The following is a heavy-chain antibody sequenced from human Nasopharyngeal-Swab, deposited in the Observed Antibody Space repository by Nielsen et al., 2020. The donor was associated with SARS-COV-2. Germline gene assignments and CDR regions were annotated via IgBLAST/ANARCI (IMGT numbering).Heavy chain of an antibody. Sequence: LSLTCAASGFTFSSYSMNWVRQAPGKGLEWVSSISSSSSYIYYADSVKGRFTISRDNAKNSLYLQMNSLRAEDTAVYYCASERSSRLGEGTFDYWGQGTLVTVSS. CDR1: GFTFSSYS. D-gene: IGHD3-16*01. CDR2: ISSSSSYI. V-gene: IGHV3-21*01. CDR3: ASERSSRLGEGTFDY. J-gene: IGHJ4*02.